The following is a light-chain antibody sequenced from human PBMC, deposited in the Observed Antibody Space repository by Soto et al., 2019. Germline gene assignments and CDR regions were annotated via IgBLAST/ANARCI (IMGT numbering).Light chain of an antibody. J-gene: IGLJ2*01. Sequence: QSALTQPPSASGSAGQSATISCTGTSSDVGAYDFVSWYQQHPGEGPKLIIYDVSKRSSGVPDRFSGSKSGNTASLTVSGLQADDEADYYCLSHAGSSVVIGGGTKLTVL. CDR1: SSDVGAYDF. CDR2: DVS. CDR3: LSHAGSSVV. V-gene: IGLV2-8*01.